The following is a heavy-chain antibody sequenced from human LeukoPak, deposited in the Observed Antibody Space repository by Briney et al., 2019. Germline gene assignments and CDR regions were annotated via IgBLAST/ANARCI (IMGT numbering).Heavy chain of an antibody. CDR2: IIPIFGTA. V-gene: IGHV1-69*13. CDR3: ARVEKYSSRRGAFDI. Sequence: SVKVSCKASGGTFSSYAISWVRQAPGQGLEWMGGIIPIFGTANYAQKFQGRVTITSDESTSTAYMELSSLRSEDTAVYYCARVEKYSSRRGAFDIWGQGTMVTVSS. CDR1: GGTFSSYA. J-gene: IGHJ3*02. D-gene: IGHD6-6*01.